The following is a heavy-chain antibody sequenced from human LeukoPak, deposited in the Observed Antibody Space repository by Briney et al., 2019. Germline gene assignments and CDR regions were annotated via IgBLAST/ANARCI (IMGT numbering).Heavy chain of an antibody. CDR1: GYRFTSYG. CDR3: ARDSVGATGHFDY. CDR2: VSAYNGNT. D-gene: IGHD1-26*01. V-gene: IGHV1-18*01. Sequence: EASVKVSCKASGYRFTSYGISWVRQAPGQGLEWMGWVSAYNGNTNYAQMLQGRVTMATDTSTSTAYMGLRSLRSDDTAVYYCARDSVGATGHFDYWGQGTLVTVSS. J-gene: IGHJ4*02.